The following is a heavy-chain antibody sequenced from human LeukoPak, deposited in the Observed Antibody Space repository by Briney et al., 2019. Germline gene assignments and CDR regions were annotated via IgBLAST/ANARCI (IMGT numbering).Heavy chain of an antibody. Sequence: SETLSLTCTVPGGFISSSSYYWACIRQPPGKGLAWIGSIYYSGSTYYNPSLNSRVTISVDTSKNQFSLKLSSVTAADTAVYYCARRARWLQFMDVWGQGTTVTVSS. CDR1: GGFISSSSYY. V-gene: IGHV4-39*01. J-gene: IGHJ6*02. CDR2: IYYSGST. D-gene: IGHD5-24*01. CDR3: ARRARWLQFMDV.